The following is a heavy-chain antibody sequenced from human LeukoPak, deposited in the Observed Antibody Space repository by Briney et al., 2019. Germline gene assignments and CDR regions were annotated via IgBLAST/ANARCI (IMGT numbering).Heavy chain of an antibody. Sequence: SETLSLICTVSGGSISDSSYYWGWIRQPPGKGLEWIGTVYYSGNAYYNPSLKSRVAISVDTSKNQFSLKLSSVTAADTAVYYCARMGNPATVTADYWGQGTLVTVSS. V-gene: IGHV4-39*07. J-gene: IGHJ4*02. CDR3: ARMGNPATVTADY. CDR2: VYYSGNA. CDR1: GGSISDSSYY. D-gene: IGHD4-17*01.